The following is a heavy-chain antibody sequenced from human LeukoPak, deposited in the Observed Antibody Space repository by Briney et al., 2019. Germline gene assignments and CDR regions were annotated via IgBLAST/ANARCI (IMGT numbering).Heavy chain of an antibody. CDR3: ARGVATGYFDY. CDR1: GGSFSGYY. CDR2: INHSGST. D-gene: IGHD5-12*01. V-gene: IGHV4-34*01. Sequence: SETLSLTCAVYGGSFSGYYWSWIRQPPGKGLEWIGEINHSGSTSYNPSLKSRVTISVDTSKNQFSLKMSYVTAADTAVYYCARGVATGYFDYWGQGTLVTVSS. J-gene: IGHJ4*02.